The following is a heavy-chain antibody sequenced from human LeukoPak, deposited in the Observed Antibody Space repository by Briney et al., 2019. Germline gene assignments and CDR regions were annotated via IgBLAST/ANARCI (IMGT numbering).Heavy chain of an antibody. CDR3: AKDRPRYYDSSGYPEYFDY. CDR2: IRYDGSNK. Sequence: PGRSLRLSCAASGFTFSSYGMHWVRQAPGKGLEWVAFIRYDGSNKYYADSVKGRFTISRDNSKNTLYLQMNSLRAEDTAVYYCAKDRPRYYDSSGYPEYFDYWGQGTLVTVSS. CDR1: GFTFSSYG. D-gene: IGHD3-22*01. V-gene: IGHV3-30*02. J-gene: IGHJ4*02.